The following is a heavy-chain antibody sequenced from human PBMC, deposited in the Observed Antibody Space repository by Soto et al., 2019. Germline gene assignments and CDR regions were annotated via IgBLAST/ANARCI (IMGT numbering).Heavy chain of an antibody. J-gene: IGHJ4*02. CDR3: ARGVGNSAPDY. D-gene: IGHD1-7*01. Sequence: QVQLVQSGAEEKKPGASVKVSCKASGYTFTSYAMHWVRQAPGQRLEWMGWINAGNGNTKYSQKFQGRVPITRDTSASTACMELSSLRPEDTAGYYCARGVGNSAPDYWGQGTLVTVSS. V-gene: IGHV1-3*05. CDR1: GYTFTSYA. CDR2: INAGNGNT.